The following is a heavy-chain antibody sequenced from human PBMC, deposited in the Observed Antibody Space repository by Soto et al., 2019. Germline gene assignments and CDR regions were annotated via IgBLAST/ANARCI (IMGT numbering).Heavy chain of an antibody. CDR3: AREGTDSTASKEYYFDY. V-gene: IGHV4-59*01. CDR1: GGSISSYY. J-gene: IGHJ4*02. Sequence: PSETLSLTCTVSGGSISSYYWSWIRQPPGKGLEWIGYIYYSGSTNYNPSLKSRVTISVDTSKNQFSLKLSSVTAADTAVYYCAREGTDSTASKEYYFDYWGQGTLVTVSS. D-gene: IGHD1-1*01. CDR2: IYYSGST.